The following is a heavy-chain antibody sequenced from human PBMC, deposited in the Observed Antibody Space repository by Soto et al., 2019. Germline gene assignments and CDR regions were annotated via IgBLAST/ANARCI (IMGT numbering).Heavy chain of an antibody. Sequence: SDTLTLTCTVSGGSISGYYWSWIRQSPGKGLEWIGYMYNTGRTVYNPSFKSRVTISVDTSKNQFSLKLNSVTAADTAVYYCSRDLWGYCGTDCYPLDVWGQGTTVTVS. D-gene: IGHD2-21*02. CDR1: GGSISGYY. J-gene: IGHJ6*02. V-gene: IGHV4-59*01. CDR3: SRDLWGYCGTDCYPLDV. CDR2: MYNTGRT.